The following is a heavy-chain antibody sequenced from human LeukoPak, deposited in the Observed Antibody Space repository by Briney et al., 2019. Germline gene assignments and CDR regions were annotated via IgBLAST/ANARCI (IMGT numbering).Heavy chain of an antibody. J-gene: IGHJ4*02. D-gene: IGHD6-13*01. V-gene: IGHV3-30-3*01. CDR2: ISYDGSNK. CDR1: GFTFSNFA. Sequence: GGSLRLSCAASGFTFSNFAMRWVRQAPGKGLEWVAVISYDGSNKYYADSVKGRFTISRDNSKNTLYLQMNSLRAEDTAVYYCAREIAAAVWGQGTLVTVSS. CDR3: AREIAAAV.